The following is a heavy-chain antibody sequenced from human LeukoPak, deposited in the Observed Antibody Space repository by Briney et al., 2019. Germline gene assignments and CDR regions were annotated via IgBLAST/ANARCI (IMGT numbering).Heavy chain of an antibody. J-gene: IGHJ3*01. Sequence: GGSLRLSCAASGFTISSYWMHWVRQAPGKGLVWVSRINSDGSITNYADSVKGRFTISRDNAKNTLYLQMNSLRAEDTAVYYCATYVDTVRYDAFDVWGQGTMVTVSS. CDR2: INSDGSIT. CDR3: ATYVDTVRYDAFDV. CDR1: GFTISSYW. V-gene: IGHV3-74*01. D-gene: IGHD5-18*01.